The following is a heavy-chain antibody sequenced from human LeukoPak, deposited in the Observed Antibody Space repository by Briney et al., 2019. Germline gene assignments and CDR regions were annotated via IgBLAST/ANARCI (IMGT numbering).Heavy chain of an antibody. D-gene: IGHD4-17*01. CDR2: IYYSGST. J-gene: IGHJ4*02. Sequence: PSETLSLTCTVSGGSISSSSYYWGWIRQPPGKGREWFGSIYYSGSTYYNPSLKSRVTISVDTSKNQFSLKLSSVTAADTAVYYCARRSMVTTFDYWGQGTLVTVSS. V-gene: IGHV4-39*01. CDR1: GGSISSSSYY. CDR3: ARRSMVTTFDY.